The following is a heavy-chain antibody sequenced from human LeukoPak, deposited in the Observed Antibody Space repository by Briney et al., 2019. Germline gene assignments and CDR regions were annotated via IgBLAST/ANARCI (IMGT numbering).Heavy chain of an antibody. CDR1: GGSLSGYY. CDR3: ARGRYYYDSSGYSDY. Sequence: PSETLSLTCAVYGGSLSGYYWSWIRQPPGKGLEWIEEINHSGSTNYNPSLKSRVTISVDTSKNQFSLKLSSVTAADTAVYYCARGRYYYDSSGYSDYWGQGTLVTVSS. V-gene: IGHV4-34*01. CDR2: INHSGST. J-gene: IGHJ4*02. D-gene: IGHD3-22*01.